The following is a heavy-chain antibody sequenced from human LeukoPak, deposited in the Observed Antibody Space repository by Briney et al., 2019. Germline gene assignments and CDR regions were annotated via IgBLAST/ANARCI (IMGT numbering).Heavy chain of an antibody. D-gene: IGHD5-12*01. CDR1: GFSFDDYA. CDR3: AKDLEIYLTWLPFRNAFDV. V-gene: IGHV3-9*01. J-gene: IGHJ3*01. CDR2: ISWNSRSI. Sequence: PGRSLRLSCAASGFSFDDYAMHWVRQVPGKGLEWVSVISWNSRSIGYADSVKGRFTVSRDNAKNSLYLQMNSLRAEDTALYYCAKDLEIYLTWLPFRNAFDVWGQGAMVTVSS.